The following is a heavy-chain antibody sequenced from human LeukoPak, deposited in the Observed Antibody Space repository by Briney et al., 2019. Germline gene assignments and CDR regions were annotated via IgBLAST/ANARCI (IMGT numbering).Heavy chain of an antibody. V-gene: IGHV4-61*02. CDR3: ARMGDAGSRSFDI. CDR1: GNSISSGDYY. Sequence: TSETLSLTCTVSGNSISSGDYYWSWIRQPAGKGLEWIGRIYTSGSTYYNPPLKSRVTISVDTSKNHFSLKLSSVTAADTAVYYCARMGDAGSRSFDIWGQGTMVTVSS. D-gene: IGHD1-26*01. J-gene: IGHJ3*02. CDR2: IYTSGST.